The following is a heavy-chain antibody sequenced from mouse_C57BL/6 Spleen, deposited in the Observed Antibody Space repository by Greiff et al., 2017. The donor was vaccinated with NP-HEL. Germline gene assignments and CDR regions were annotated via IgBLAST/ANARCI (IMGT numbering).Heavy chain of an antibody. J-gene: IGHJ2*01. V-gene: IGHV1-42*01. D-gene: IGHD1-1*01. CDR2: INPSTGGT. CDR1: GYSFTGYY. CDR3: ARGGPRYYFDY. Sequence: EVQLQQSGPELVKPGASVKISCKASGYSFTGYYMNWVKQSPEKSLEWIGEINPSTGGTTYNQKFKAKATLTVDKSSSTAYMQLKSLTSEDSAVYYCARGGPRYYFDYWGQGTTLTVSS.